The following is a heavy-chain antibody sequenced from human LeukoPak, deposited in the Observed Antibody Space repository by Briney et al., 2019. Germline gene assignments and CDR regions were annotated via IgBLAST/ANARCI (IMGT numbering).Heavy chain of an antibody. CDR1: GFTFSSYG. CDR3: AKGLSRYFDWLLQTTNYFDY. Sequence: GGSLRLSCAASGFTFSSYGMHWVRQAPGKGLEGVAVISYDGSNKYYADSVKGRFTISRDNSKNTLYLQMNSLRAEDTAVYYCAKGLSRYFDWLLQTTNYFDYWGQGTLVTVSS. D-gene: IGHD3-9*01. J-gene: IGHJ4*02. CDR2: ISYDGSNK. V-gene: IGHV3-30*18.